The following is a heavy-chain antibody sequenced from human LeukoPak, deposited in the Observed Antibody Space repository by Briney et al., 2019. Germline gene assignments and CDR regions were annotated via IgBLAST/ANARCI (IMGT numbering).Heavy chain of an antibody. J-gene: IGHJ5*02. CDR3: ARVGYSSSWLPNNWIDP. Sequence: PSETLSLTCTVSGGSISSGGYYWSWIRQHPGKGLEWIGYIYYSGSTYYNPSLKSRVTISVDTSKNQFSLKLSSVTAADTAVYYCARVGYSSSWLPNNWIDPWGQGTLVTVSS. CDR1: GGSISSGGYY. CDR2: IYYSGST. V-gene: IGHV4-31*03. D-gene: IGHD6-13*01.